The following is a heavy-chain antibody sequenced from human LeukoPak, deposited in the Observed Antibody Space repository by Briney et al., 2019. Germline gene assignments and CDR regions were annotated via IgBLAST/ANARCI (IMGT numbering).Heavy chain of an antibody. V-gene: IGHV6-1*01. D-gene: IGHD6-19*01. CDR3: AKALGGWLNWFDP. CDR2: TYYRSKWYN. Sequence: SQTLSLTCAISGDNVSSNRAAWNWIRQSPSRGLEWLGRTYYRSKWYNDYAVSVKSRITINPDTSKNQFSLQLNSVTPEDTAVYYCAKALGGWLNWFDPWAQGTLVTVSS. CDR1: GDNVSSNRAA. J-gene: IGHJ5*02.